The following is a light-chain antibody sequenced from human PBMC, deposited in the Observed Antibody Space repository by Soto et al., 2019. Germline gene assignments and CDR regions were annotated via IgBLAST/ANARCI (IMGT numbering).Light chain of an antibody. CDR3: QQYGSSPLT. Sequence: ETVLTQSPSTLSFSAWERSTLSFMASQSVGNYLAWYQQKPGQAPRLLIYGASSRATGIPDRFSGSGSGTDFTLTISRLEPEDFAVYYCQQYGSSPLTFGGGTKVDI. J-gene: IGKJ4*01. CDR1: QSVGNY. CDR2: GAS. V-gene: IGKV3-20*01.